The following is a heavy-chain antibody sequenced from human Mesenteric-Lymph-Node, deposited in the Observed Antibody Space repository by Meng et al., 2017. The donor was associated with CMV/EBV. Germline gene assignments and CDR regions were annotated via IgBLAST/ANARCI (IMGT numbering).Heavy chain of an antibody. J-gene: IGHJ6*02. V-gene: IGHV3-48*03. CDR2: IISGGRTI. CDR1: RFTFRSYG. Sequence: GGSLRLSCAVSRFTFRSYGVKAPGKGLEWVSYIISGGRTIYYADSLKGRLTISRNNAKNSLYLQMNSQRAEDTAVYYCARDIIMFRGVFPYSYGMDVWGQGATVTVSS. D-gene: IGHD3-10*01. CDR3: ARDIIMFRGVFPYSYGMDV.